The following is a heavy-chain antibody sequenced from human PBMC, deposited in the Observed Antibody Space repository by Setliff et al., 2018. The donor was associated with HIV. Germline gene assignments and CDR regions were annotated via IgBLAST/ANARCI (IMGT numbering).Heavy chain of an antibody. Sequence: SETLSLTCAVSGYSISSGYYWGWIRQPAGKGLEWIGRVSSRGDTNYNPSLKSRVTMSVDTSKNQFSLKLTSVTASDTAVYYCARAAAGNTGPFDLWGQGSPVTVSS. CDR3: ARAAAGNTGPFDL. J-gene: IGHJ4*02. D-gene: IGHD4-17*01. V-gene: IGHV4-38-2*01. CDR1: GYSISSGYY. CDR2: VSSRGDT.